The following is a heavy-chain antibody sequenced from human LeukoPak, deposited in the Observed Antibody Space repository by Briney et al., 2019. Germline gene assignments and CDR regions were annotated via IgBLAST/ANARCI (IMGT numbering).Heavy chain of an antibody. D-gene: IGHD5-18*01. J-gene: IGHJ4*02. CDR2: INHSGST. CDR3: ARWTKPGYRVYYFDY. CDR1: GGSFSGYY. V-gene: IGHV4-34*01. Sequence: SETLSLTSAVYGGSFSGYYWSWIRQRPGKGLEWIGEINHSGSTNDNPSPKSRVTISVDTSKNQFSLKLSSVTAADTAVYYCARWTKPGYRVYYFDYWGQGTLVTVSS.